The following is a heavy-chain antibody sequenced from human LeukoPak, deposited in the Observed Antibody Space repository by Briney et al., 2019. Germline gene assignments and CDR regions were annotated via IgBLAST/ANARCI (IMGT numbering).Heavy chain of an antibody. CDR3: AREPLLGYCSSTSCYGAFDI. CDR1: GGSFSGYY. Sequence: SETLSLTCAVYGGSFSGYYWSWIRQPPGKGLEWIGEINHSGSTNYNPSLKSRVTISVDTSKNQFSLKLSSVTAADTAVYYCAREPLLGYCSSTSCYGAFDIWGQGTMVTVSS. D-gene: IGHD2-2*01. CDR2: INHSGST. V-gene: IGHV4-34*01. J-gene: IGHJ3*02.